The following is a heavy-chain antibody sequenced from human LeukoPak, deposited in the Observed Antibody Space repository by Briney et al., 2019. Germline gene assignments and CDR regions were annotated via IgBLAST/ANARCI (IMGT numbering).Heavy chain of an antibody. Sequence: PSETLSLTCTVSGGSISSYYWSWIRQPPGKGLEWIGYIYYSGSTNSNPSLKSRVTISIDTSKNQLSLKLNSVTAADTAVYYCARDLIAYGMDAWGQGTTVTVSS. CDR1: GGSISSYY. CDR2: IYYSGST. J-gene: IGHJ6*02. CDR3: ARDLIAYGMDA. D-gene: IGHD3-22*01. V-gene: IGHV4-59*01.